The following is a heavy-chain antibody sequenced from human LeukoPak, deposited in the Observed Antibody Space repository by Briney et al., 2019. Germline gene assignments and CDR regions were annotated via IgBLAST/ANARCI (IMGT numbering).Heavy chain of an antibody. CDR1: GFTFSSYA. V-gene: IGHV3-23*01. CDR2: IGKSGGST. Sequence: GGSLRLSCAASGFTFSSYAMSWVRQAPGKGLEWVSAIGKSGGSTYYADSVKGRFTISRDNSKNTLYLQMDSLRAEDTAVYHCAKRLYCSTSYCYGFDYWGQGSLVTVSS. J-gene: IGHJ4*02. D-gene: IGHD2-2*01. CDR3: AKRLYCSTSYCYGFDY.